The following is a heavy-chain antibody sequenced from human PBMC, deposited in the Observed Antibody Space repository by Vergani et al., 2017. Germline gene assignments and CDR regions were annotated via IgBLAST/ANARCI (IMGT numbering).Heavy chain of an antibody. J-gene: IGHJ6*02. CDR3: ARDREDYDSSWFYYAMDV. V-gene: IGHV1-18*01. D-gene: IGHD6-13*01. Sequence: QVQLVQSGAEVKKPGASVKVSCKASGYTFISYGISWVRQAPGQGLEWMGWISPYNGNTNYAQKLQGRVTLTTDTSTSTGYMELRSLRSDDTAVFYGARDREDYDSSWFYYAMDVWGQGTTVTVSS. CDR2: ISPYNGNT. CDR1: GYTFISYG.